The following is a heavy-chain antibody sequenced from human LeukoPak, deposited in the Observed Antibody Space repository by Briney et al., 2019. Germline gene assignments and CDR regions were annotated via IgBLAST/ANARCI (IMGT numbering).Heavy chain of an antibody. CDR2: INHSGST. V-gene: IGHV4-34*01. CDR3: ARLEGVVVVAAHGFDY. CDR1: GGSFSGYY. D-gene: IGHD2-15*01. J-gene: IGHJ4*02. Sequence: ASETLSLTCAVCGGSFSGYYWSWIRQPPGKGLEWIGEINHSGSTNYNPSLKSRVTISVDTSKNQFSLKLSSVTAADTAVYYCARLEGVVVVAAHGFDYWGQGTLVTVSS.